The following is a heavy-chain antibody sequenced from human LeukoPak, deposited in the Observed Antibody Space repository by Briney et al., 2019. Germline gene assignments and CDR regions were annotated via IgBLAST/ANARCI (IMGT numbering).Heavy chain of an antibody. Sequence: GGSLRLSCAASGFTFSSYDMHWVRQATGKGLEWVSAIGTAGDTYYPGSVKGRFTISRDNPKKTLYLQMNSLRVEDTAVYYCAKFWQQLVRAPWFDPRGQGTLVTVSS. CDR1: GFTFSSYD. J-gene: IGHJ5*02. CDR2: IGTAGDT. V-gene: IGHV3-13*01. CDR3: AKFWQQLVRAPWFDP. D-gene: IGHD6-13*01.